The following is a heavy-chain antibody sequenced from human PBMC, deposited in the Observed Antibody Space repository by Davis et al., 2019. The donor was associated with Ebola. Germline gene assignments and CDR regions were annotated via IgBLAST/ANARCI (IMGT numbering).Heavy chain of an antibody. CDR1: GGSISSYY. Sequence: SETLSLTCTVSGGSISSYYWSWIRQPPGKGLEWIGEINHSGSTNYNPSLKSRVTISVDTSKNQFSLKLSSVTAADTAVYYCARKKVYYYDSSGYRYGGSLDYWGQGSLVTVSS. CDR3: ARKKVYYYDSSGYRYGGSLDY. J-gene: IGHJ4*02. D-gene: IGHD3-22*01. CDR2: INHSGST. V-gene: IGHV4-34*01.